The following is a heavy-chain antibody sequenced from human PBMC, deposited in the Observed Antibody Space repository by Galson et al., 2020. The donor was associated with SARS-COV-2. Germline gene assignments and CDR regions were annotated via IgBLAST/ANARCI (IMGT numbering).Heavy chain of an antibody. D-gene: IGHD6-19*01. V-gene: IGHV3-23*01. CDR2: ISGSGGST. Sequence: GESLKISCAASGFTFSSYAMSWVRQAPGKGLEWVSAISGSGGSTYYADSVKGRFTISRDNSKNTLYLQMNSLRAEDTAVYYCAKAGRLVRDWFDPWGQGTLVTVS. J-gene: IGHJ5*02. CDR3: AKAGRLVRDWFDP. CDR1: GFTFSSYA.